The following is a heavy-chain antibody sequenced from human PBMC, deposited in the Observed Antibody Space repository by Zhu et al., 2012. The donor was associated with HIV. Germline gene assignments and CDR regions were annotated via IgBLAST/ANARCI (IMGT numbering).Heavy chain of an antibody. CDR2: IRHSGST. CDR3: ARHRFFKQQLVKRWYYFDY. CDR1: GGSFSDHY. V-gene: IGHV4-34*01. J-gene: IGHJ4*01. D-gene: IGHD1-1*01. Sequence: QVQLKQWGAGLLKPSETLSLICAVYGGSFSDHYWSWFRQSPGKGLEWIGEIRHSGSTNYNPSLKSRVTISVDTSKNQFSLKLSSVTAADTAVYYCARHRFFKQQLVKRWYYFDYVGPRKLVPPSPQ.